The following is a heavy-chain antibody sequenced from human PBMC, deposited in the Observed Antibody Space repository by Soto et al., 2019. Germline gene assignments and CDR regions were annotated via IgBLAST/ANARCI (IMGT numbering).Heavy chain of an antibody. Sequence: SETLSLTCSVSGDSMNNADYFWTWIRQPPGKGLQWIGYISYSGNTFYNPSLKTRLTMSVDTSKNQFSVRLRSVTAADTAVYYCARERSHLHESSGRLDVWGQGMLVTVSS. J-gene: IGHJ4*02. CDR2: ISYSGNT. V-gene: IGHV4-30-4*01. D-gene: IGHD3-22*01. CDR1: GDSMNNADYF. CDR3: ARERSHLHESSGRLDV.